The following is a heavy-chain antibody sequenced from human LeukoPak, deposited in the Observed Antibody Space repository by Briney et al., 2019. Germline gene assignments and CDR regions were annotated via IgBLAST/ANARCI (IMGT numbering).Heavy chain of an antibody. Sequence: GESLKISCKGSGYSFTSYWISWVRQMPGKGLEWMGRIDPSDSYTNYSPSFQGHVTISADKSISTAYLQWSSLKASDTAMYYCARRPAGSGSPQVPNDYWAREPWSPSPQ. V-gene: IGHV5-10-1*01. D-gene: IGHD3-10*01. CDR2: IDPSDSYT. J-gene: IGHJ4*02. CDR1: GYSFTSYW. CDR3: ARRPAGSGSPQVPNDY.